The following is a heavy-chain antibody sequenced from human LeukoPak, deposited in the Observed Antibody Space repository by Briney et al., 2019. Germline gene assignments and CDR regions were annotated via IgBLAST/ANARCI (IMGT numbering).Heavy chain of an antibody. CDR2: INSDESST. J-gene: IGHJ4*02. D-gene: IGHD3-3*02. CDR3: ARGSSGGTFGY. CDR1: GFTFSGYW. V-gene: IGHV3-74*01. Sequence: GGSLRLSCAASGFTFSGYWMHWVRQAPGKGLVWVSHINSDESSTSYADSVKGRFTISRDNAKNTLYLGMNSLRAEDTAVYYCARGSSGGTFGYWGQGTLVTVSS.